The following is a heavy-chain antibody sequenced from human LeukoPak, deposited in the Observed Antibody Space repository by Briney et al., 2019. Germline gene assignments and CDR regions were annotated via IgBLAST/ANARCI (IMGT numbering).Heavy chain of an antibody. CDR1: GGSISSSSYY. D-gene: IGHD1-7*01. CDR3: ARKQTGTTYDV. Sequence: SETLSLTCIVPGGSISSSSYYWAWIRQSPGRGLEWIGTFSSGGSAYYNPSLTSRVSISKDTSDNQFSLRLYSVTAADTAVYYCARKQTGTTYDVWGQGTQVTVSS. CDR2: FSSGGSA. J-gene: IGHJ4*02. V-gene: IGHV4-39*07.